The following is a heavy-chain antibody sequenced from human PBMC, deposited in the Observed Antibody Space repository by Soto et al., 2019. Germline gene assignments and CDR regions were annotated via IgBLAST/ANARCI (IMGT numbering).Heavy chain of an antibody. CDR1: EITVSSYC. V-gene: IGHV3-74*01. Sequence: PGGSVRHSGAAAEITVSSYCMHLIRQAPGKGLVCVSRINSDGSSTSYADSVKGRFTISRDNAKNTLYLQMNSLRADDTAVYYCARAGRGWAFDIWGQGTMVTVSS. D-gene: IGHD3-10*01. CDR3: ARAGRGWAFDI. CDR2: INSDGSST. J-gene: IGHJ3*02.